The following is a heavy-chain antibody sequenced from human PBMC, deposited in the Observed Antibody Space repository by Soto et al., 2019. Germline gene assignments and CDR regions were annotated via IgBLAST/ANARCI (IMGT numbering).Heavy chain of an antibody. J-gene: IGHJ6*02. Sequence: SVKVSCKASGGTFSSYAISWVRQAPGQGLEWMGGIIPIFGTANYAQKFQGRVTITADESTSTAYMELSSLRSEDTAVYYCVVGGVDGYNLPYYYYGMDVWGQGTTVTVSS. CDR1: GGTFSSYA. D-gene: IGHD5-12*01. V-gene: IGHV1-69*13. CDR2: IIPIFGTA. CDR3: VVGGVDGYNLPYYYYGMDV.